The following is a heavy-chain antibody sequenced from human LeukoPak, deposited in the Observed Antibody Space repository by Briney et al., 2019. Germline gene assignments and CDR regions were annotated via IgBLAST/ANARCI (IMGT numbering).Heavy chain of an antibody. CDR2: ISSNGGST. CDR3: AGPSGGPDGIAAAGRMSAFDI. Sequence: PGGSLRLSCAASGFTFSSYAMHWVRQAPGKGLEYVSAISSNGGSTYYANSVKGRFTISRDNSKNTLYLQMNSLRAEDTAVYYCAGPSGGPDGIAAAGRMSAFDIWGQGTMVTVSS. CDR1: GFTFSSYA. J-gene: IGHJ3*02. D-gene: IGHD6-13*01. V-gene: IGHV3-64*01.